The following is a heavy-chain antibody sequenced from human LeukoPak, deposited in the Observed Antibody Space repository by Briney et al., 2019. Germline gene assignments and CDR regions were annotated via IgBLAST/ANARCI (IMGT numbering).Heavy chain of an antibody. CDR3: ARVRWGDYDSSGSPDY. Sequence: GASVTVSCKASGYTFTSYAMNWVRQAPGQGLEWMGWINTNTGNPTYAQGFTGRFVFSLDTSVSTAYLQISSLKAEDTAVYYCARVRWGDYDSSGSPDYWGQGTLVTVSS. CDR2: INTNTGNP. V-gene: IGHV7-4-1*02. D-gene: IGHD3-22*01. CDR1: GYTFTSYA. J-gene: IGHJ4*02.